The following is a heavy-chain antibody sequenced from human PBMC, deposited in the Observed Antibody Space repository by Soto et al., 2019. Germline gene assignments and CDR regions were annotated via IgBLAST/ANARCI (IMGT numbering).Heavy chain of an antibody. D-gene: IGHD3-9*01. J-gene: IGHJ6*02. CDR2: IYHSGST. CDR1: GGSISSDGYS. CDR3: ARGSYDILTGYPYYYGMDV. V-gene: IGHV4-30-2*02. Sequence: PSETLSLTCAVSGGSISSDGYSWSWIRQPPGKGLEWIGYIYHSGSTYYNPSLKSRVTISVDTSKNQFSLKLSSVTAADTAVYYCARGSYDILTGYPYYYGMDVWGQGTTVTVSS.